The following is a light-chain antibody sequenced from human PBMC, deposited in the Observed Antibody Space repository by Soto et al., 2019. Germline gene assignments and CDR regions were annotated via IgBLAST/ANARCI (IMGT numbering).Light chain of an antibody. CDR1: QSISSY. Sequence: DIQMTQSPSSLSASVGDIVTITCRASQSISSYLNWYQQKPGKAPKLLIYAASSLQSGVPSRFSGSGSGTDFTLTISSLQPEDFATYYCQQSYSILWTFGQGSKVDIK. CDR2: AAS. J-gene: IGKJ1*01. V-gene: IGKV1-39*01. CDR3: QQSYSILWT.